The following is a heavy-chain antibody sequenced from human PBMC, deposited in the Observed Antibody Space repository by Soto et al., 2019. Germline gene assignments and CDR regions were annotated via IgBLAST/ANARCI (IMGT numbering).Heavy chain of an antibody. V-gene: IGHV3-9*01. D-gene: IGHD3-16*01. CDR1: GFSFGDCG. Sequence: EVQLLESGGGLIQCGRCQRLACVASGFSFGDCGMHWVRQAIGRGPEWGSGISWNGGNIGYAETVKGRVTISRDNTKNSLYLQIHSLIAEDTALYYCVKDGRTSVFRLVHDGSDHWGHGTMVTVSS. CDR2: ISWNGGNI. J-gene: IGHJ3*01. CDR3: VKDGRTSVFRLVHDGSDH.